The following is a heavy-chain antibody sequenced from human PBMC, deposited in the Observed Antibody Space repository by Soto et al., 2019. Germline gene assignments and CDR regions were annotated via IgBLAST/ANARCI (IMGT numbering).Heavy chain of an antibody. CDR1: GGSVSSGSYY. CDR3: ASAKLERRWGGAFDI. Sequence: QVQLQESGPGLVKPSETLSLTCTVSGGSVSSGSYYWSWIRQPPGKGLEWIGYIYSSGSTNYNPSLKRRVSTSVDTAKNPSSLKLSSVTAADTAVYYCASAKLERRWGGAFDIWGQGTMVTVSS. J-gene: IGHJ3*02. D-gene: IGHD1-1*01. CDR2: IYSSGST. V-gene: IGHV4-61*01.